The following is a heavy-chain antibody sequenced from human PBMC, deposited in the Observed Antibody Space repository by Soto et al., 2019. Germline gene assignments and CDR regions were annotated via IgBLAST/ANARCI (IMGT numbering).Heavy chain of an antibody. CDR2: IWYDGSNK. CDR3: AREYYGSGWYFHYYYYYGMDV. J-gene: IGHJ6*02. D-gene: IGHD6-19*01. V-gene: IGHV3-33*01. Sequence: PGGSLRLSCAASGFTFSSYGMHWVCQAPGKGLEWVAVIWYDGSNKYYAHSVKGRFTISRDNSKNTLYLQMNSLRAEDTAVYYCAREYYGSGWYFHYYYYYGMDVWGQGTTVTVSS. CDR1: GFTFSSYG.